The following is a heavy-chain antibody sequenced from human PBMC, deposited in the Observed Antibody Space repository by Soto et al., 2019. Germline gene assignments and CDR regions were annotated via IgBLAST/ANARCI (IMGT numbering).Heavy chain of an antibody. CDR1: GGSISSKY. CDR2: IYYTGST. CDR3: ARPDIYFFYMDV. Sequence: YETLSLTCNASGGSISSKYWSWIRQPPGKGQAWIGYIYYTGSTNYNPSLNSRVSISVDTSNNQFSRRLRPVTAADTAVYYCARPDIYFFYMDVWGKGTTVTVSS. J-gene: IGHJ6*03. V-gene: IGHV4-59*08.